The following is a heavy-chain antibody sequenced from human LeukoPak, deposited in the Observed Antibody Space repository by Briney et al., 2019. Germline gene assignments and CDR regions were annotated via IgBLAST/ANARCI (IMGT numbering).Heavy chain of an antibody. CDR3: ARDLVAAAGKNYYYYMDV. J-gene: IGHJ6*03. Sequence: GASVKVSCKASGYTFTGYYMHWVRQAPGQGLEWMGRINPNSGGTNYAQKFQGRVTMTRDTSISTAYMELSRLRSDDTAVYYCARDLVAAAGKNYYYYMDVWGKGTTVTVSS. V-gene: IGHV1-2*06. CDR2: INPNSGGT. CDR1: GYTFTGYY. D-gene: IGHD6-13*01.